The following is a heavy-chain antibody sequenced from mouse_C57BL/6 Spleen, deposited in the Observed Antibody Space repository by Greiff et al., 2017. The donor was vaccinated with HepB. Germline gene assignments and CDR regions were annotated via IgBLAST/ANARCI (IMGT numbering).Heavy chain of an antibody. V-gene: IGHV5-4*03. J-gene: IGHJ3*01. D-gene: IGHD2-4*01. CDR3: ARGYDYDEVAWFAY. CDR2: ISDGGSYT. CDR1: GFTFSSYA. Sequence: DVKLVESGGGLVKPGGSLKLSCAASGFTFSSYAMSWVRQTPEKRLEWVATISDGGSYTYYPDNVKGRFTISRDNAKNNLYLQMSHLKSEDTAMYYCARGYDYDEVAWFAYWGQGTLVTVSA.